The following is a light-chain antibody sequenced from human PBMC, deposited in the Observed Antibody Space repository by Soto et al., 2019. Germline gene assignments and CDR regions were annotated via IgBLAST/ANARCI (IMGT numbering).Light chain of an antibody. V-gene: IGLV1-51*02. Sequence: QSVLTQPPSVSAAPGQKVTISCSGSGSNIGYNDVSWYQQLPGTAPKVLIYENNKRPSGIPDRFSGSKSGTSATLGITGLQTGDEVDYYCGTWDSSLSVYVFGTGTKLTVL. CDR3: GTWDSSLSVYV. CDR2: ENN. CDR1: GSNIGYND. J-gene: IGLJ1*01.